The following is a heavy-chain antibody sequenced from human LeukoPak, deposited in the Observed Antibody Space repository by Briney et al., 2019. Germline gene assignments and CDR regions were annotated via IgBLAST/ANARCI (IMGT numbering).Heavy chain of an antibody. J-gene: IGHJ4*02. V-gene: IGHV4-34*01. D-gene: IGHD6-6*01. CDR2: INHSGST. CDR3: ARGRKQAAQYYFDY. CDR1: XXXGXX. Sequence: XXXGXXXSWIXQXPGKGLEWIGEINHSGSTNYNPSLKSRVTISVDTSKNQFSLKLSSVTAADTAVYYCARGRKQAAQYYFDYWGQGTLVTVSS.